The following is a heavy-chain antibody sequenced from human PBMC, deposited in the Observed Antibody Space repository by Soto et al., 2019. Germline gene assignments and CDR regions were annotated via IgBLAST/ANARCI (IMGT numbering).Heavy chain of an antibody. CDR1: GGTFSSYT. V-gene: IGHV1-69*08. D-gene: IGHD2-8*01. J-gene: IGHJ6*02. CDR3: ARELYHYYYDGMDV. Sequence: QVQLVQSGAEVKKPGSSVKVSCKASGGTFSSYTISWVRQAPGQGLEWMGRIIPILGIANYAQKFQGRVTMTADKSTRTVYRELSSLRSEDTAVYYCARELYHYYYDGMDVWGQGTTVTVSS. CDR2: IIPILGIA.